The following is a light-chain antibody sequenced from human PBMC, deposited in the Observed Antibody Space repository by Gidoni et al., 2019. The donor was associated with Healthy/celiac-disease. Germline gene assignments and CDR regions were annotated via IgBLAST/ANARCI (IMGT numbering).Light chain of an antibody. CDR3: QQSYSIPWT. CDR1: QNIYTY. CDR2: AAS. V-gene: IGKV1-39*01. Sequence: DIQMTQSPSSLSASVGDRFTLTCRASQNIYTYLNWYQQKPGKAPKVLIYAASTLQSGVPSRFGGSGSGTDFTLTINSLQPEDFATYYCQQSYSIPWTFGQGTKVEGK. J-gene: IGKJ1*01.